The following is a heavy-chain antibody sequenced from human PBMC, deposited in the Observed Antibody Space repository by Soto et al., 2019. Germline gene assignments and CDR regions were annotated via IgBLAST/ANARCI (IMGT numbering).Heavy chain of an antibody. Sequence: QVQLVQSGAEVKKPGASVKVSCKASGYTFTGYYMHWVRQAPGQGLEWMGWINPNSGGTNYAQKFQGRVTMTRDTSISTAYMELSRLRSDDTAVYYCASDAPAATVTDDYYYYGMDVWGQGTTVTVSS. CDR3: ASDAPAATVTDDYYYYGMDV. J-gene: IGHJ6*02. CDR2: INPNSGGT. CDR1: GYTFTGYY. V-gene: IGHV1-2*02. D-gene: IGHD4-17*01.